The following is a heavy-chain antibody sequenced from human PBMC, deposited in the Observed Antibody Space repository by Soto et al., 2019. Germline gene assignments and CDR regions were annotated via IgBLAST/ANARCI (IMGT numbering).Heavy chain of an antibody. CDR1: GFTFSGYW. Sequence: GGSLRLSCAASGFTFSGYWMHWVRQAPGKGLEWVSRITSDGSGTAYADSVKGRFSISRDNAKNTVYLQMDSLRVEDTAVYYCGRYVIRGRGVPDEYWGPRTPVTGSS. V-gene: IGHV3-74*03. J-gene: IGHJ4*02. CDR3: GRYVIRGRGVPDEY. D-gene: IGHD3-10*01. CDR2: ITSDGSGT.